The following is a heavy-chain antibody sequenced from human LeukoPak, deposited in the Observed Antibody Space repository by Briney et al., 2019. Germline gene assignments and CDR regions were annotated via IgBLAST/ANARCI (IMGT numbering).Heavy chain of an antibody. CDR1: GGSISSSSYY. V-gene: IGHV4-39*07. D-gene: IGHD6-13*01. J-gene: IGHJ4*02. CDR3: ARAQAGVNYFDY. CDR2: IYYSGST. Sequence: SETLSLTCTVSGGSISSSSYYWGWIRQPPGKGLEWIGNIYYSGSTYYNPSLKSRVTISIDTSKKQFSLKLSSVTAADTAVYYCARAQAGVNYFDYWGQGTLVTVSS.